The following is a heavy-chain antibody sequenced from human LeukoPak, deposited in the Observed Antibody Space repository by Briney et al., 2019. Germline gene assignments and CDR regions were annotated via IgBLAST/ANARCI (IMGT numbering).Heavy chain of an antibody. Sequence: SETLSLTCTVSGGSISSYYWSWIRQPPGKGLEWIGYIYYSGSTYYNPSLKSRVTISVDTSKNQFSLKLSSVTAADTAVYYCARVGITMIVVVITTAQGGAFDIWGQGTMVTVSS. CDR1: GGSISSYY. CDR2: IYYSGST. CDR3: ARVGITMIVVVITTAQGGAFDI. D-gene: IGHD3-22*01. J-gene: IGHJ3*02. V-gene: IGHV4-59*06.